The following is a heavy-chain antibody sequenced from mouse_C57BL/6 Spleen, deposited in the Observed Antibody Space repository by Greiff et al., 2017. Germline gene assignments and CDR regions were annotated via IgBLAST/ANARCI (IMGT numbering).Heavy chain of an antibody. CDR3: ARYDYYGSSYVGRYFDV. J-gene: IGHJ1*03. CDR2: INPNYGTT. Sequence: LVEPGASVKISCKASGYSFTDYNMNWVKQSNGKSLEWIGVINPNYGTTSYNQKFKGKATLTVDQSSSTAYMQLNSLTSEDSAVYYCARYDYYGSSYVGRYFDVWGTGTTVTVSS. CDR1: GYSFTDYN. V-gene: IGHV1-39*01. D-gene: IGHD1-1*01.